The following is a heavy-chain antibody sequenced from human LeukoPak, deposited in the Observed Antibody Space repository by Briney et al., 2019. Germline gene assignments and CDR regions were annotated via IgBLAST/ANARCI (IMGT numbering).Heavy chain of an antibody. CDR1: GDSISTHY. V-gene: IGHV4-59*11. CDR3: ARRVEMSSASATSNTWLDP. CDR2: AHFSGDT. Sequence: SETLSLTCTVSGDSISTHYWNWIRQRPGKGLEWIGHAHFSGDTNSNPSLKSRVTISLDSAKNQFSLRLISVTAADTAVYYCARRVEMSSASATSNTWLDPWGQGTLVSVSP. D-gene: IGHD3-10*01. J-gene: IGHJ5*02.